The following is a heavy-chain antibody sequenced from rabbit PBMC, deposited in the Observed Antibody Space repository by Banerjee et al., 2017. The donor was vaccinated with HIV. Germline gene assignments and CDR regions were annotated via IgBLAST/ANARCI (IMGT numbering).Heavy chain of an antibody. Sequence: QEQLVESGGGLVQPGGSLTLTCTASGISFSSSYYMCWVRQAPGKGLEWIGCIYTGSGSTYYASWAKGRFTISKTSSTTVTLQMTSLTAADTATYFCARSTSGYDIGDLWGQGTLVTVS. J-gene: IGHJ4*01. CDR1: GISFSSSYY. CDR2: IYTGSGST. D-gene: IGHD1-1*01. V-gene: IGHV1S45*01. CDR3: ARSTSGYDIGDL.